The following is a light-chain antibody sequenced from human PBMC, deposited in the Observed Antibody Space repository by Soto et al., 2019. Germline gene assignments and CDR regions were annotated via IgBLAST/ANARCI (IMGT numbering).Light chain of an antibody. V-gene: IGLV1-47*01. CDR3: ALWDDSLSGWV. Sequence: QSALTQPPSASGTPGQRVTISCSGSSSNIGSNYVYWYQQLPGTAPKLLIYRNNQRPSGVPDRFSGSKSGTSASLAISGLRSEDEADYYCALWDDSLSGWVFGGGTKLTVL. CDR2: RNN. CDR1: SSNIGSNY. J-gene: IGLJ3*02.